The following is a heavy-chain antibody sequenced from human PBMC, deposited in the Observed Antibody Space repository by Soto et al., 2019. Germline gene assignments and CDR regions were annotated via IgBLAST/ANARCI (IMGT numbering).Heavy chain of an antibody. Sequence: EVHLLEYGGGLVQPGGSLRLSCVVSGYTFSSDDMSWVRQAPWRGLEWVSGISDSGGSTYYADSVKGRFTISRDNAKNTLYLQMKSLRVEDTALYYCAKDGGWSLAVAGLFDYWGPGTQVTVSS. V-gene: IGHV3-23*01. CDR2: ISDSGGST. D-gene: IGHD6-19*01. CDR1: GYTFSSDD. CDR3: AKDGGWSLAVAGLFDY. J-gene: IGHJ4*02.